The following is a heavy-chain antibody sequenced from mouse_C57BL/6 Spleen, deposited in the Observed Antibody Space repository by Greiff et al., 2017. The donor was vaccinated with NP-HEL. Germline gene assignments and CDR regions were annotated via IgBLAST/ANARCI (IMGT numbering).Heavy chain of an antibody. Sequence: ESGPGLVKPSQSLSLTCSVTGYSITSGYYWNWIRQFPGNKLEWMGYISYDGSNNYNPSLKNRISITRDTSKNQFFLKLNSVTTEDTATYYCAREGGDGVDYWGQGTTLTVSS. D-gene: IGHD1-1*02. CDR1: GYSITSGYY. CDR3: AREGGDGVDY. J-gene: IGHJ2*01. CDR2: ISYDGSN. V-gene: IGHV3-6*01.